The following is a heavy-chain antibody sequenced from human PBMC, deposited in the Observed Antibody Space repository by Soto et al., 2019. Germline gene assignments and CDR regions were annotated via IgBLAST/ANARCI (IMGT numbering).Heavy chain of an antibody. V-gene: IGHV1-2*04. CDR1: GYTFTGYY. J-gene: IGHJ5*02. CDR2: INPNSGGT. D-gene: IGHD2-2*01. Sequence: ASVKVSCKASGYTFTGYYMHWVRQAPGQGLEWMGWINPNSGGTNYAQKFQGWVTMTRDTSISTAYMELSRLRSDDTAVYYCARSAVPIVVVPAARSWFDPWGQGTLVTVS. CDR3: ARSAVPIVVVPAARSWFDP.